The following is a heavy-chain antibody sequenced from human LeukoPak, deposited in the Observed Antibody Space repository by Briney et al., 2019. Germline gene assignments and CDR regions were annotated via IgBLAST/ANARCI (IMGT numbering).Heavy chain of an antibody. Sequence: GGSLRLSCAASGFTFDDYDMNWVRQVPGKGLEWVSYISSSGRTIFYADSVKGRFTISRDNAKNSLFLQMNSLRAEDTAVYYCARDGWVDYWGQGTLVTVSS. CDR3: ARDGWVDY. D-gene: IGHD6-19*01. CDR1: GFTFDDYD. V-gene: IGHV3-48*03. J-gene: IGHJ4*02. CDR2: ISSSGRTI.